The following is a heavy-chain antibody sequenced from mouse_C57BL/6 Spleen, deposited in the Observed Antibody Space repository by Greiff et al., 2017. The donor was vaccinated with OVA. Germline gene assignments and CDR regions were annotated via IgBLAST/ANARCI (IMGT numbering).Heavy chain of an antibody. V-gene: IGHV1-55*01. CDR1: GYTFTSYW. CDR2: IYPGSGST. J-gene: IGHJ1*03. D-gene: IGHD1-1*01. CDR3: ARQDYGSSYDWYFDV. Sequence: QVQLQQPGAELVKPGASVKMSCKASGYTFTSYWITWVKQRPGQGLEWIGDIYPGSGSTNYNEKFKSKATLNVDTSSSTAYMQLSSLTSEDSAVYYCARQDYGSSYDWYFDVWGTGTTVTVSS.